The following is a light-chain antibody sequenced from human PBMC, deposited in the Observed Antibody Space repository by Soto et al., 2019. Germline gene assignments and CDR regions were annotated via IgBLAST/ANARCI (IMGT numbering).Light chain of an antibody. Sequence: QSVLTQPPSASGTPGQRVTISCSGSSSNIGSNTVTWYQQLPGTAPKLLIYSNNQRPSGVPDRFSGSKSGNSASLAISGLQSEDAADYYCAAWDDSMNGYVFGTGTKVTVL. J-gene: IGLJ1*01. V-gene: IGLV1-44*01. CDR1: SSNIGSNT. CDR3: AAWDDSMNGYV. CDR2: SNN.